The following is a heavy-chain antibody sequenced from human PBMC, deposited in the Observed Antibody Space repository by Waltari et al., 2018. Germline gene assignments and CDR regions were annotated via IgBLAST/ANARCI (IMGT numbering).Heavy chain of an antibody. Sequence: QVQLQESGPGLVKPSETLSLTCTVSRGSISNYYWSWIRQPPGKGLEWIGYIYYSGITNCNPSLKSRVTISVDTSKNQFSLNLSSVTAADTAVYYCARTYYDSSGYWVDYFDYWGQGTLVTVSS. CDR1: RGSISNYY. V-gene: IGHV4-59*01. CDR2: IYYSGIT. CDR3: ARTYYDSSGYWVDYFDY. J-gene: IGHJ4*02. D-gene: IGHD3-22*01.